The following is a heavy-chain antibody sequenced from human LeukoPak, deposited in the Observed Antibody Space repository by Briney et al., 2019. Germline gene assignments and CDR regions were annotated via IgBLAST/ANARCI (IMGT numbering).Heavy chain of an antibody. Sequence: SETPSLTCAVYGGSFSGYYWSWIRQPPGKGLEWIGENNHSGSTNYNPSLKSRVTISVDTSKNQFSLKLSSVTAADTAVYYCAKNYCSSTSCTYYYYYMDVWGKGTTVTISS. CDR2: NNHSGST. D-gene: IGHD2-2*01. V-gene: IGHV4-34*01. J-gene: IGHJ6*03. CDR1: GGSFSGYY. CDR3: AKNYCSSTSCTYYYYYMDV.